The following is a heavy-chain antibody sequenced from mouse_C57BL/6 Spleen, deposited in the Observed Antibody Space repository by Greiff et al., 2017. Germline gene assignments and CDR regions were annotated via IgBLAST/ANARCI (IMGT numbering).Heavy chain of an antibody. CDR3: ARRGTTVVGPFAY. V-gene: IGHV1-53*01. Sequence: VKLQQPGTELVKPGASVKLSCKASGYTFTSYWMHWVKQRPGQGLEWIGNINPSNGGTNYNEKFKSKATLTVDKSSSTAYMQLSSLTSEDSAVYYCARRGTTVVGPFAYWGQGTLVTVSA. D-gene: IGHD1-1*01. CDR1: GYTFTSYW. J-gene: IGHJ3*01. CDR2: INPSNGGT.